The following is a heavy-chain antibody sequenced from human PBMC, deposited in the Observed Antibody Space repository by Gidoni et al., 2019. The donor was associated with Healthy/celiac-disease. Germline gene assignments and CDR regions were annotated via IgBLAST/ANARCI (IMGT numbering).Heavy chain of an antibody. CDR2: ISWDGGST. D-gene: IGHD2-15*01. CDR3: AKDGLGYCSGGSCSPFDY. CDR1: GFTFDDYT. Sequence: EVQLVESGGVVVQPGGSLRLSVAAPGFTFDDYTMHWVRPAPGKGLEGVSLISWDGGSTYYADSVKGRFTISRDNSNNSLYLQMNSLRTEETALYYCAKDGLGYCSGGSCSPFDYWGQGTLVTVSS. V-gene: IGHV3-43*01. J-gene: IGHJ4*02.